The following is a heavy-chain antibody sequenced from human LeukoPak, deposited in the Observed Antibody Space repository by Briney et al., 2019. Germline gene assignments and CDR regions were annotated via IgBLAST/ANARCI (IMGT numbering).Heavy chain of an antibody. V-gene: IGHV3-11*01. CDR2: ISSSGSTI. CDR1: GFTFSDYY. D-gene: IGHD6-19*01. J-gene: IGHJ4*02. CDR3: ARPYSSGWYGDGYFDY. Sequence: GGSLRLSCAASGFTFSDYYMSWIRQAPGKGLEWVSYISSSGSTIYYADSVKGRFTISRDNAKNSLYLQMNSLRAEDTAVYYCARPYSSGWYGDGYFDYWGQGTLVTVSS.